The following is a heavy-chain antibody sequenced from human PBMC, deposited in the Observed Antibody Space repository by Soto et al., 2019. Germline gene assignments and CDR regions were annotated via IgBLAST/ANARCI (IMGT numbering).Heavy chain of an antibody. CDR3: AEVITRNGSRSGFDY. CDR2: IGIGGVTK. D-gene: IGHD1-26*01. V-gene: IGHV3-23*01. CDR1: GFTFGSYS. Sequence: EVQLLESGGGLVQPGGSLRLSCAASGFTFGSYSMHWVRLAPGKGLEWVAVIGIGGVTKYYADSVKGRFTISRDDSKNTIVLQMNSLSAEDTAVDYCAEVITRNGSRSGFDYRGQGTLLTVSS. J-gene: IGHJ4*02.